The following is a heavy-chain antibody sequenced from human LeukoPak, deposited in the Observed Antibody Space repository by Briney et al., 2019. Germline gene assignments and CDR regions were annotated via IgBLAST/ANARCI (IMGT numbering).Heavy chain of an antibody. V-gene: IGHV1-69*04. CDR1: GGTFSSYA. CDR3: ARGPKWELHPVFDY. J-gene: IGHJ4*02. CDR2: IIPIFGIA. D-gene: IGHD1-26*01. Sequence: SVKVSCKASGGTFSSYAISWVRQAPGQGLEWMGRIIPIFGIANYAQKFQGRITITADKSTSTAYMELSSLRSEDTAVYYCARGPKWELHPVFDYWGQGTLVTVSS.